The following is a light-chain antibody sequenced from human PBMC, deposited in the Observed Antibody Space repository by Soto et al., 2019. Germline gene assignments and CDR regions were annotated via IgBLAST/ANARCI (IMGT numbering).Light chain of an antibody. Sequence: EIVLTQSPATLPLSPGDRATLSCRASQSVSNYLAWYQQKPGQAPRLLIYDASNRATGIPDRFSGSGSGTDFTLTISRLEPEDFAVYYCQQYDRSPFTFGRGTKVDIK. J-gene: IGKJ3*01. CDR1: QSVSNY. V-gene: IGKV3-20*01. CDR3: QQYDRSPFT. CDR2: DAS.